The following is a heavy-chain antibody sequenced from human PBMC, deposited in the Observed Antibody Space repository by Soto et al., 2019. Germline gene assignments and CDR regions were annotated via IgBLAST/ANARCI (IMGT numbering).Heavy chain of an antibody. CDR2: ISAYNGNT. CDR1: GYTFTSYG. Sequence: GASVKASCKASGYTFTSYGISWVQQAPGQGLEWMGWISAYNGNTNYAQKLQGRVTMTTDTSTSTAYMELRSLRSDDTAVYYCARDAAVGLFDYWGQGTLVTVSS. D-gene: IGHD1-26*01. CDR3: ARDAAVGLFDY. J-gene: IGHJ4*02. V-gene: IGHV1-18*01.